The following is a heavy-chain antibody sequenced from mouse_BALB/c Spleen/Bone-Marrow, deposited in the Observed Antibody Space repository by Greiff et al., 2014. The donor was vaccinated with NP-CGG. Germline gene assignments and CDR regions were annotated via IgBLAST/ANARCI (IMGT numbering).Heavy chain of an antibody. D-gene: IGHD2-4*01. Sequence: EVKLMESGGGLVQPGGSLRLSCATSGFTFTDYYMSWVRQPPGKALEWLGFIRNKAKGYTSENSASVKGRFTISRDNSQSILYPQMNTLRAEDSATYYCARDINYDIYWYFDVWGAGTTVTVSS. CDR3: ARDINYDIYWYFDV. CDR1: GFTFTDYY. CDR2: IRNKAKGYTS. V-gene: IGHV7-3*02. J-gene: IGHJ1*01.